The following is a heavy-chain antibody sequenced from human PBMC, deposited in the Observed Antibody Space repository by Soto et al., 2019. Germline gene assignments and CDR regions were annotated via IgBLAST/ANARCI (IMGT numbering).Heavy chain of an antibody. Sequence: QVQLQESGPGLVKPSQTLSLTCTVSGGSISSGGYYWSWIRQHPGKGLEWIGYIYYSGSTYSNPSLKSRVTISVDTSKNQFSLKLSSVTAADTAVYYCARGPPQYCSGGSCYYDAFDIWGQGTMVTVSS. CDR2: IYYSGST. J-gene: IGHJ3*02. V-gene: IGHV4-31*03. CDR1: GGSISSGGYY. D-gene: IGHD2-15*01. CDR3: ARGPPQYCSGGSCYYDAFDI.